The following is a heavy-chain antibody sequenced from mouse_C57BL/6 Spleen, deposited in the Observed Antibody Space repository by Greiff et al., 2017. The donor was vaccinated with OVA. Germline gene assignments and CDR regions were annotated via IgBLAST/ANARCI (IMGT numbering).Heavy chain of an antibody. J-gene: IGHJ2*01. D-gene: IGHD1-1*01. V-gene: IGHV1-52*01. CDR3: ARAPPYGSRYFDY. Sequence: QVQLQQPGAELVRPGSSVKLSCKASGYTFTSYWMHWVKQRPIQGLEWIGNIDPSDSETHYNQKFKDKATLTVDKSSSTAYMQLSSLTSEDSAVYYCARAPPYGSRYFDYWGQGTTLTVSS. CDR2: IDPSDSET. CDR1: GYTFTSYW.